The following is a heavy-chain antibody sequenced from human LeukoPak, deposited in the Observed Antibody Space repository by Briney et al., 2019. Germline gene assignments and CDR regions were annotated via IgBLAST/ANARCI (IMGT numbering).Heavy chain of an antibody. CDR1: GFTFSSYG. V-gene: IGHV3-30*18. CDR2: ISYDGSNK. J-gene: IGHJ4*02. D-gene: IGHD5-18*01. Sequence: PGRSLRLSCAASGFTFSSYGMHWVRQAPGKGLEWVAVISYDGSNKYYADSVKGRFTISRDNSKNTLYLQMNSLRAEDTAVYYCAKDRGTWIQLRFFDYWGQGTLVTVSS. CDR3: AKDRGTWIQLRFFDY.